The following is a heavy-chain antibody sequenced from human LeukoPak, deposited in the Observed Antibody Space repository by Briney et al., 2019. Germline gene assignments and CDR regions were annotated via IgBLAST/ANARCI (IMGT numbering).Heavy chain of an antibody. J-gene: IGHJ5*02. CDR1: GGTFSSYA. V-gene: IGHV1-69*01. Sequence: SVKVSCKASGGTFSSYAISWVRQAPGQGLEWMGGIIPIFGTANYAQKFQGRVTITADESTSTAYMDLTSLKSEDTAVYYCARDNNDYVWGSYRYGFDPWGQGTLVTVSS. CDR3: ARDNNDYVWGSYRYGFDP. D-gene: IGHD3-16*02. CDR2: IIPIFGTA.